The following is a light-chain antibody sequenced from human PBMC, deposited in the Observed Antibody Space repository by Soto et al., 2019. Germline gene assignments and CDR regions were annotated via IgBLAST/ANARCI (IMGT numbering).Light chain of an antibody. Sequence: QSALTQPASVSGSPGQSITISCTGTSSDVGGYKYVSWYQQHPGKAPKLIIYEVSNRTSGVSNRFSGSKSGNTASLTISGLQAKDEADYYCSSYTSSSTLPYVFGTGTKLTVL. J-gene: IGLJ1*01. V-gene: IGLV2-14*01. CDR3: SSYTSSSTLPYV. CDR2: EVS. CDR1: SSDVGGYKY.